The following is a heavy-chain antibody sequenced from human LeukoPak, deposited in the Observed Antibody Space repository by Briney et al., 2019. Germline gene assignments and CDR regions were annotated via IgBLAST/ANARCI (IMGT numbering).Heavy chain of an antibody. D-gene: IGHD4-17*01. CDR2: IDPSSTYI. V-gene: IGHV3-11*06. J-gene: IGHJ4*02. CDR3: TRGSYGDY. Sequence: SGGSLRLSCAASGFTFSDYYMSWIRQAPGKGLEWVSSIDPSSTYIYYADSVKGRFTISRDNAQNSLYLQMNSLRAEDTAVYYCTRGSYGDYWGQGTLVTVSS. CDR1: GFTFSDYY.